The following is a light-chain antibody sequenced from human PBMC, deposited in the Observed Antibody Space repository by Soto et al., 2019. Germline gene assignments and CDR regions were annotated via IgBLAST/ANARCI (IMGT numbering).Light chain of an antibody. CDR1: GSDVGGYKY. V-gene: IGLV2-14*01. CDR2: GVS. J-gene: IGLJ1*01. CDR3: SSYASSSPFV. Sequence: QSVLTQPASVSGSPGQSMTISCTGTGSDVGGYKYVSWYQQLPGKAPKLMIYGVSYRPSGVSDRFSGSKSGNTASLIISGLQAEDEADYYCSSYASSSPFVFGTGTKVTVL.